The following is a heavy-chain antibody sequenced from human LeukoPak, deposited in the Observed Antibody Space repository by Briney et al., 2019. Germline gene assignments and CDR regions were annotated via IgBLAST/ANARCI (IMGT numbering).Heavy chain of an antibody. CDR3: ARHRLPRVYYDSSGYYHAAFDI. V-gene: IGHV1-18*01. J-gene: IGHJ3*02. CDR1: GYTFTTYG. Sequence: GASVKVSCKASGYTFTTYGINWVRQAPGQALEWMGWISGYNGNADYAQKLQGRVTMTTDTSTSTAYMELRSLRSDDTAVYYCARHRLPRVYYDSSGYYHAAFDIWGQGTMVTVSS. CDR2: ISGYNGNA. D-gene: IGHD3-22*01.